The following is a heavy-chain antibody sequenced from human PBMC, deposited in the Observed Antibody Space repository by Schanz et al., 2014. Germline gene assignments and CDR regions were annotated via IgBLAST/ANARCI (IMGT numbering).Heavy chain of an antibody. Sequence: VQLVESGGGLVKPGRSLRLSCAASGFSFDKYGMHWVRQAPGKGLEWVGVIWYDGSKTYYADSVRGRFTISRENSKNTLHLQMNSLRAEDTAVYYCAKGFGGYDLVLDYWGQGTLVTVSS. CDR3: AKGFGGYDLVLDY. CDR1: GFSFDKYG. J-gene: IGHJ4*02. V-gene: IGHV3-33*06. D-gene: IGHD5-12*01. CDR2: IWYDGSKT.